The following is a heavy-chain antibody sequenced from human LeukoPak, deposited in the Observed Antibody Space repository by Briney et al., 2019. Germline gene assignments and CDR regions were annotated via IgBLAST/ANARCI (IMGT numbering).Heavy chain of an antibody. V-gene: IGHV3-23*01. Sequence: GGSLRLSCAASGFTFSSYGMSRVRQPPGKGLEWVSTLSESGDNTYYADSVKGRFTISRDNSKNTLYLQMNSLRSEDTAVYYCAKGAFYDYWGQGTLVTVSS. CDR2: LSESGDNT. CDR3: AKGAFYDY. J-gene: IGHJ4*02. D-gene: IGHD2/OR15-2a*01. CDR1: GFTFSSYG.